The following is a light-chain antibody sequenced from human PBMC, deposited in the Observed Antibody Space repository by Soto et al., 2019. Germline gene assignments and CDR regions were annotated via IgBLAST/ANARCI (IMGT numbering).Light chain of an antibody. CDR1: QSVSTF. V-gene: IGKV3-11*01. Sequence: EIVLTQSPATLSLSPGERATLSCRASQSVSTFLAWYQQKPGQAPRLLIYDASNRATGIPARFSDSGSGTDFTLTISSLEPEDFAVYYCQQRSNWPPYTFGQGTKLEIK. CDR3: QQRSNWPPYT. CDR2: DAS. J-gene: IGKJ2*01.